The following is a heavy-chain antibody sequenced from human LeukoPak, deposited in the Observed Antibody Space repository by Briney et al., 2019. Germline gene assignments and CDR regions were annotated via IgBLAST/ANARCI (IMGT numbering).Heavy chain of an antibody. CDR1: GYSISTGYY. CDR3: ARVDWLANHYYYMDV. D-gene: IGHD2-21*01. J-gene: IGHJ6*03. CDR2: IYHSGST. V-gene: IGHV4-38-2*02. Sequence: SETLSLTCTVSGYSISTGYYWGWIRQPPGKGLEWIGSIYHSGSTYYNPSLKSRVTISVDTSKNQFSLKLSSVIAADTAVYCCARVDWLANHYYYMDVWGKGTTVTVSS.